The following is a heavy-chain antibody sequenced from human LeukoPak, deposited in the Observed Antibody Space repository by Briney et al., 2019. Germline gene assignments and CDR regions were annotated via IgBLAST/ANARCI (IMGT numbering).Heavy chain of an antibody. CDR1: GYTFTSYG. Sequence: ASVKVSCKASGYTFTSYGISWVRQAPGQGLEWMGWMNPNSGNTGYAQKFQGRVTMTRNTSISTAYMELSSLRSEDTAVYYCARSPTTIDAFDIWGQGTMVTVSS. V-gene: IGHV1-8*02. CDR3: ARSPTTIDAFDI. CDR2: MNPNSGNT. J-gene: IGHJ3*02. D-gene: IGHD1-26*01.